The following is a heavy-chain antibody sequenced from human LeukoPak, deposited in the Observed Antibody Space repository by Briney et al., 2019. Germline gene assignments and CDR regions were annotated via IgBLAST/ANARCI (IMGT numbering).Heavy chain of an antibody. CDR2: IYTSGGT. CDR1: GGSISSYY. J-gene: IGHJ4*02. V-gene: IGHV4-4*09. Sequence: SETLSLTCTVSGGSISSYYWSWIRQPPGKGLEWIGYIYTSGGTNYTPSLKSRVTISVDTSKNQFSLKLSSVTAADTAVYYCARGYCSSTSCYIDYWGQGTLVTVSS. CDR3: ARGYCSSTSCYIDY. D-gene: IGHD2-2*02.